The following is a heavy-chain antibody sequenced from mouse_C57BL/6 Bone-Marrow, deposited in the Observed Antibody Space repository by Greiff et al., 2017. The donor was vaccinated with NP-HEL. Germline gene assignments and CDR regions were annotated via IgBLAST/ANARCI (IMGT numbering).Heavy chain of an antibody. D-gene: IGHD3-2*02. CDR1: GFTFSDYG. J-gene: IGHJ3*01. Sequence: DVKLVESGGGLVKPGGSLKLSCAASGFTFSDYGMHWVRQAPEKGLEWVAYISSGSSTIYYAATVKGRFTISRDNAKNTLFLQMTSLRSEDTAMYYCARRINSAWFAYWGQGTLVTVSA. CDR3: ARRINSAWFAY. CDR2: ISSGSSTI. V-gene: IGHV5-17*01.